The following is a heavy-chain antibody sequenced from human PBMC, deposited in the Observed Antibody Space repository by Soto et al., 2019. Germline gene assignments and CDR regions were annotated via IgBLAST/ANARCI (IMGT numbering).Heavy chain of an antibody. V-gene: IGHV3-64D*06. D-gene: IGHD3-22*01. Sequence: GGSLRLSCSASGFTFSIYAIHWVRHAPGKGLEYVSTISPNGDSTYYADSVKGRFAISRDNSKNTLYLQMSSLRAEDTAVYYCVKGEYYYDSGAYYPFDYWSQGTMVTVSS. CDR2: ISPNGDST. CDR3: VKGEYYYDSGAYYPFDY. CDR1: GFTFSIYA. J-gene: IGHJ4*02.